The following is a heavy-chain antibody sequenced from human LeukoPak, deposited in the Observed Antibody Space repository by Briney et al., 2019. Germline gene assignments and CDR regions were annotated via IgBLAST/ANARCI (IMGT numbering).Heavy chain of an antibody. V-gene: IGHV1-69*13. D-gene: IGHD1-26*01. CDR3: ARARSGHYYYYYGMDV. J-gene: IGHJ6*04. Sequence: ASVKVSYKASGGTFSSYAISWVRQAPGQGLEWMGGIIPIFGTANYAQKFQGRVTITADESTSTAYMELSSLRSEETAVYYCARARSGHYYYYYGMDVWGKGTTVTVSS. CDR1: GGTFSSYA. CDR2: IIPIFGTA.